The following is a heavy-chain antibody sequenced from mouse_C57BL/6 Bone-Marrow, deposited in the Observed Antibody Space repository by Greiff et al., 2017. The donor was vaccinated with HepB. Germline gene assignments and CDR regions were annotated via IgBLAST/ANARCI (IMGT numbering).Heavy chain of an antibody. V-gene: IGHV5-12*01. J-gene: IGHJ3*01. CDR3: ARRDARAWFAY. CDR1: GFTFSDYY. Sequence: VQLKESGGGLVQPGGSLKLSCAASGFTFSDYYMYWVRQTPEKRLEWVAYISNGGGSTYYPDTVKGRFTISRDNAKNTLYLQMSRLKSEDTAMYYCARRDARAWFAYWGQGTLVTVSA. CDR2: ISNGGGST.